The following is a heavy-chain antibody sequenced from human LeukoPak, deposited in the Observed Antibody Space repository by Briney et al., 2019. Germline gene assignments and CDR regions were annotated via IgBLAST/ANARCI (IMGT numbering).Heavy chain of an antibody. CDR2: IVVGSGNT. CDR1: GFTFTSST. D-gene: IGHD3-16*01. CDR3: ARGGGSFDY. J-gene: IGHJ4*02. Sequence: SVKVSCKTSGFTFTSSTVQWVRQARGQRVEWIGWIVVGSGNTNYAQKFQERVTITRDMSTSTAYMGLSSLRSEDRAVYYCARGGGSFDYWGQGTLVTVSS. V-gene: IGHV1-58*01.